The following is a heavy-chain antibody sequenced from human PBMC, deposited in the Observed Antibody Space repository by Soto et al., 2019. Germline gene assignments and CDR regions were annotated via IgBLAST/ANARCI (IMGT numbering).Heavy chain of an antibody. CDR2: ISYDGSNT. V-gene: IGHV3-30*18. CDR1: GFTFSSYG. D-gene: IGHD1-26*01. Sequence: ESGGGVVQPGRSLRLSCAASGFTFSSYGMHWVRQAPGKGLEWVAIISYDGSNTYYADSVKGRFTISRDNSKNTLYLQMNSLRAGDTSVYYCAKEGGLSGSYYISSSYYFDYWGQGTLVTVSS. J-gene: IGHJ4*02. CDR3: AKEGGLSGSYYISSSYYFDY.